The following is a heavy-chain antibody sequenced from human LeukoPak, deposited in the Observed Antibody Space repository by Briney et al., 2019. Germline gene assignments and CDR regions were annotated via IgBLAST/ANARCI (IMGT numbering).Heavy chain of an antibody. J-gene: IGHJ4*02. CDR3: ARLLLPDYDFWSGLGVFDY. V-gene: IGHV4-39*01. D-gene: IGHD3-3*01. Sequence: SETLSLTCTVSGGSISSSSYYWGWIRQPPGKGLEWIGSIYYSGGTYYNPSLKSRVTISVDTSKNQFSLKLSSVTAADTAVYYCARLLLPDYDFWSGLGVFDYWGQGTLVTVSS. CDR1: GGSISSSSYY. CDR2: IYYSGGT.